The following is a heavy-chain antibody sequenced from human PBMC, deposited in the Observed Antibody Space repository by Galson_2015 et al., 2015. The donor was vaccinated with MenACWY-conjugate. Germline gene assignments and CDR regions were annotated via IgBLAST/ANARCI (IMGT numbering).Heavy chain of an antibody. CDR1: GFTFSRYA. CDR2: ISGSGGST. Sequence: SLRLSCAASGFTFSRYAMTWVRQAPGKGLEWVSAISGSGGSTFYADSVKGRFTISRDSSKNTVYLRMNSLRAEDTALYYCAKNEGDSNYGSGISFDNWGQGTLVTVSS. J-gene: IGHJ4*02. V-gene: IGHV3-23*01. CDR3: AKNEGDSNYGSGISFDN. D-gene: IGHD3-10*01.